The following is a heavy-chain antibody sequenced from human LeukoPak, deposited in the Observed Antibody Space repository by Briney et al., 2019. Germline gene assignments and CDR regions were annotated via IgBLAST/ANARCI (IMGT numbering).Heavy chain of an antibody. CDR2: ISSRGTNI. CDR1: GFTFSRYN. Sequence: TGGSLRLSCAGSGFTFSRYNMNWFRQAPGKGLERVSSISSRGTNIFYADSVKGRFTISRDNAKNSLYLQMNSLGAEDTAVYYCARDAQWLVPEGYFYYMDVWGKGTTVTVSS. CDR3: ARDAQWLVPEGYFYYMDV. J-gene: IGHJ6*03. D-gene: IGHD6-19*01. V-gene: IGHV3-21*01.